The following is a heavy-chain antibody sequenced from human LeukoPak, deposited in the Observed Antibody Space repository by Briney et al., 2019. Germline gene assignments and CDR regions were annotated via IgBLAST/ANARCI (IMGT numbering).Heavy chain of an antibody. CDR3: ARSQVGLDY. J-gene: IGHJ4*02. Sequence: PSETLSLTCTVSGGSISSGGYYWSWIRQHPGKGLEWIGYIHYSESTHYNPSLKTRITISLDRSKNEFSLKLSSVTAADTAVYYCARSQVGLDYWGQGTLVTVSS. V-gene: IGHV4-31*03. CDR1: GGSISSGGYY. CDR2: IHYSEST. D-gene: IGHD1-26*01.